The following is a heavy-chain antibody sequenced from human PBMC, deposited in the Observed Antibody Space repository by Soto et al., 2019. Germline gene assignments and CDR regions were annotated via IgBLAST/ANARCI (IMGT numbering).Heavy chain of an antibody. D-gene: IGHD4-17*01. CDR3: AIYGGISVYFDY. Sequence: SETLFLTCTVSCGSISSGDYYWSRIRQPPGKGLEWIGYIYYSGSTYYNPPLKSRVTISVDTSKNQFSLKLSSVTAALTAVYYCAIYGGISVYFDYWGQGTLVTVSS. CDR2: IYYSGST. J-gene: IGHJ4*02. V-gene: IGHV4-30-4*01. CDR1: CGSISSGDYY.